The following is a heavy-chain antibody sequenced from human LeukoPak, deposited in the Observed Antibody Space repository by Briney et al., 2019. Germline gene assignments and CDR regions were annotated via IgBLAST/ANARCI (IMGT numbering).Heavy chain of an antibody. CDR1: GYTFTGYY. Sequence: ASVKVSCKASGYTFTGYYMHWLRQAPGQGPEWMGWINPNSGGTNYAQKFQGWVTMTRDTSISTAYMELSRLRSDGTAVYYCARDFQDIVVVPAATPGNAFDIWGQGTMVTVSS. V-gene: IGHV1-2*04. D-gene: IGHD2-2*01. J-gene: IGHJ3*02. CDR3: ARDFQDIVVVPAATPGNAFDI. CDR2: INPNSGGT.